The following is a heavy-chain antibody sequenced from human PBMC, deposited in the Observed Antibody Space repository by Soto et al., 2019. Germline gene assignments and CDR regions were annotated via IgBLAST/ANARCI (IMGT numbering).Heavy chain of an antibody. CDR2: IIPIFGTA. CDR1: GGTFSSYA. CDR3: ARVYCGGDCQFDY. D-gene: IGHD2-21*02. Sequence: ASVKVSCKASGGTFSSYAISWVRQAPGQGLEWMGGIIPIFGTANYAQKFQGRVTITADESTSTAYMELSSLRSEDTAVYYCARVYCGGDCQFDYWGQGTLVTVSS. V-gene: IGHV1-69*13. J-gene: IGHJ4*02.